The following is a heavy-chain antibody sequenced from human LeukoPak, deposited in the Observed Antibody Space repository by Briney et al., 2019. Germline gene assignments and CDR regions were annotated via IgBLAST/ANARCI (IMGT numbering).Heavy chain of an antibody. CDR1: GDSISGSNYH. V-gene: IGHV4-39*07. Sequence: PSETLSLTWTVSGDSISGSNYHWGWIRQPPGKGLEWLGTVHHTGRAFYNPSLRGRATVSVDTSKNEFSLKLTSVTAADTAVYYCAREPDAWGQGILVIVSS. CDR2: VHHTGRA. CDR3: AREPDA. J-gene: IGHJ5*02.